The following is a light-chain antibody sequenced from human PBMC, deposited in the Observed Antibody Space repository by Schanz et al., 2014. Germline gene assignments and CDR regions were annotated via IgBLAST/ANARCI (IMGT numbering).Light chain of an antibody. V-gene: IGLV2-8*01. CDR2: EVS. Sequence: QSALTQPPSASGSPGQSVTISCTGTSSDIGRYNYVSWYQQLPGKAPKLMIYEVSKRPSGVPDRFSGSKSGNTASLTVSGLQAEDEAAYYCSSYTTNSAPGVVFGGGTKLTVL. CDR1: SSDIGRYNY. J-gene: IGLJ2*01. CDR3: SSYTTNSAPGVV.